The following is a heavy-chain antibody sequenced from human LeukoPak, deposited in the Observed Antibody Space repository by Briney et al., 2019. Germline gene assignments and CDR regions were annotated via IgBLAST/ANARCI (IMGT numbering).Heavy chain of an antibody. V-gene: IGHV4-39*02. CDR3: ARESSGTYSFQLNWFDP. Sequence: SETLSLTCTVSGGSISSRSYFWAWIRQPPGKGLEWIGSIYYSGSTHYNPSLKSRVTISVDTSKNQFSLKLSSVTAADTAVYFCARESSGTYSFQLNWFDPWGQGTLVTVSS. CDR2: IYYSGST. D-gene: IGHD1-26*01. CDR1: GGSISSRSYF. J-gene: IGHJ5*02.